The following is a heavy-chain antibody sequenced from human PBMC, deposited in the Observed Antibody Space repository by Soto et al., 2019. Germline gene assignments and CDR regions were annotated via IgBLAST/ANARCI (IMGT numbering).Heavy chain of an antibody. CDR3: ARSKAGPYCSGGSCFRGYAFDI. D-gene: IGHD2-15*01. Sequence: ASVKVSCKASGYTFTSYGISWVRQAPGQGLEWMGRISAYNGNTNYAQKLQGRVTMTTDTSTSTAYMELRSLRSDDTAVYYCARSKAGPYCSGGSCFRGYAFDIWGQGTMVTVSS. V-gene: IGHV1-18*01. J-gene: IGHJ3*02. CDR2: ISAYNGNT. CDR1: GYTFTSYG.